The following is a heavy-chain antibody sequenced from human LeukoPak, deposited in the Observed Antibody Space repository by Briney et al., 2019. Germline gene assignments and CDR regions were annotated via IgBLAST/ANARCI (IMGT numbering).Heavy chain of an antibody. CDR1: GFTFSSFG. CDR2: IRYDGSNK. V-gene: IGHV3-30*02. D-gene: IGHD6-13*01. Sequence: EGSLRLSCAASGFTFSSFGMHWVRQAPGKGLEWISFIRYDGSNKYYTDSVKGRFTISRDNSQNTLYLQMNSLRTEDTALYFCSKDRTMAADGTYFDYWGQGTLVTVSS. J-gene: IGHJ4*02. CDR3: SKDRTMAADGTYFDY.